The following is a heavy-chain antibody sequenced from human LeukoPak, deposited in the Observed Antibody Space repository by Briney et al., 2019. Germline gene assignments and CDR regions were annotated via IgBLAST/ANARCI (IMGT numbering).Heavy chain of an antibody. V-gene: IGHV4-38-2*02. CDR3: ARDPRWLTPDCTSTSCYENYFDP. J-gene: IGHJ5*02. CDR2: IYHSGRA. D-gene: IGHD2-2*01. CDR1: GYSISSGYQ. Sequence: AETLSLTCGVSGYSISSGYQWAWIRQSPGKRLEWIVSIYHSGRAHYNPSLKSRVTISVETSKNQFPLNMYSVTAADTAVYYCARDPRWLTPDCTSTSCYENYFDPWGQGTLVTVSS.